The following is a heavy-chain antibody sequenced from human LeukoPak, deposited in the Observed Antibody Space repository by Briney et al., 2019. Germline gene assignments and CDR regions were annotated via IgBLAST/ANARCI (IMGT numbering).Heavy chain of an antibody. CDR1: GFTFSSYA. CDR2: ISASGRSA. J-gene: IGHJ4*02. D-gene: IGHD5-24*01. Sequence: PGRSLRLSCAASGFTFSSYAMHWVRQAPGKGLEWVSSISASGRSAYYSDSVEGRFTISRDNSKNTLYLQVIPLRAEDTAVYYCAKRDDSNYALDYWGQGTLVTVSS. V-gene: IGHV3-23*01. CDR3: AKRDDSNYALDY.